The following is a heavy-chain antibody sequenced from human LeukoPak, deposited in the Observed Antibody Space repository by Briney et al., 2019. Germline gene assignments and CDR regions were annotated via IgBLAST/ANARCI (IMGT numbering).Heavy chain of an antibody. J-gene: IGHJ4*02. CDR2: ITNNGDST. CDR3: ARVGDKGAFDY. Sequence: PGGSLRLSCAASGFTFSSYAMRWVRQAPGQRLEYVSAITNNGDSTYYANSVKGRFIISRDNSKNTLYLQMGSLRAEDMAVYYCARVGDKGAFDYWGQGTLVTVSS. CDR1: GFTFSSYA. D-gene: IGHD3-16*01. V-gene: IGHV3-64*01.